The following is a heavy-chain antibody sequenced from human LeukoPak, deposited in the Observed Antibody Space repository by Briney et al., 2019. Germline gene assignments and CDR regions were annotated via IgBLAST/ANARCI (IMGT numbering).Heavy chain of an antibody. CDR1: GYTFTSYG. Sequence: GASVKVSCKASGYTFTSYGISWVRQAPGQGLEWMGWISAYNGNTNYAQKLQGRVTMTADTSTSTAYMELRSLRSDDTAVYYCARDHHPLLLWSGLLSAIWGQGTMVTVSS. D-gene: IGHD3-3*01. CDR3: ARDHHPLLLWSGLLSAI. CDR2: ISAYNGNT. V-gene: IGHV1-18*01. J-gene: IGHJ3*02.